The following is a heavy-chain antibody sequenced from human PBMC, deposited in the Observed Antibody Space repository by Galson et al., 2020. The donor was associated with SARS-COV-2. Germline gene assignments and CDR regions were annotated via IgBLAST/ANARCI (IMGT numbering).Heavy chain of an antibody. J-gene: IGHJ4*02. D-gene: IGHD6-19*01. CDR3: ARSSGISVARTFDY. Sequence: SQTLSLTCAISGDSVSSNSAAWNWIRQSPSRGLEWLGRTYYRSKWYNEYAVSVKGRITINPDTSKNQFSLQLNSVTPEDTAVYYCARSSGISVARTFDYWGQGTLVTVSS. CDR2: TYYRSKWYN. V-gene: IGHV6-1*01. CDR1: GDSVSSNSAA.